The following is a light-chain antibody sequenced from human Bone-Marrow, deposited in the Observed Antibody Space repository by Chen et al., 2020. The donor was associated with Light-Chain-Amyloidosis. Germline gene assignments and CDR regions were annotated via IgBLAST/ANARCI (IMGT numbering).Light chain of an antibody. CDR3: TAWDDSLNVRV. CDR2: SND. J-gene: IGLJ2*01. V-gene: IGLV1-44*01. CDR1: SSNIGRNT. Sequence: QSVLTQPPSASATPGQMVTISCSGASSNIGRNTVNWYQQLPGAAPKLVIYSNDQRPIGGSDRFSGSKSGTSASLAITGLRSEDEADYYCTAWDDSLNVRVFGGGTKLTVL.